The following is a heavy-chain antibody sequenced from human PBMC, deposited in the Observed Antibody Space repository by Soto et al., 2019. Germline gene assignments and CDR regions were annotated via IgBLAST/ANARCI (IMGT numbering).Heavy chain of an antibody. J-gene: IGHJ6*02. Sequence: PVGSLRLSCSASGFTFSSYAMHWVRQAPGKGLEYVSAISSNGGSTYYADSVKGRFTISRDNSKNTLYLQMSSLRAEDTAVYYSVKVGRGDSGYDDYYALEGCGQGTTVTV. CDR3: VKVGRGDSGYDDYYALEG. CDR2: ISSNGGST. CDR1: GFTFSSYA. V-gene: IGHV3-64D*06. D-gene: IGHD5-12*01.